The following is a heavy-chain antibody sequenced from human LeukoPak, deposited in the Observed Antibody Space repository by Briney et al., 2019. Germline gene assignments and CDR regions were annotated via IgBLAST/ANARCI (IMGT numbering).Heavy chain of an antibody. CDR2: ISSSSYI. Sequence: GGSLRLSCAASGFTFSSYEMNWVRQAPGKGLEWVSYISSSSYIYYADSVKGRFTISRDNAKNSLYLQMNSLRAEDTAVYYCARGLAAAGRGGVFDYWGQGTLVTVSS. D-gene: IGHD6-13*01. J-gene: IGHJ4*02. V-gene: IGHV3-21*05. CDR1: GFTFSSYE. CDR3: ARGLAAAGRGGVFDY.